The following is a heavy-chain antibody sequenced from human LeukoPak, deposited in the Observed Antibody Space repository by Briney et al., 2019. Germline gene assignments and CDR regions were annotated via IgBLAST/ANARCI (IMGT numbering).Heavy chain of an antibody. V-gene: IGHV4-59*01. CDR2: IYYSGST. Sequence: SETLSLTCTVSGGSISSYYWSWIRQPPGKGLEWIVYIYYSGSTNYNPSLKSRVTISVDTSKNQFSLKLSSVTAADTAVYYCARAVVGATKGGLDYWGQGTLVTVSS. CDR3: ARAVVGATKGGLDY. CDR1: GGSISSYY. D-gene: IGHD1-26*01. J-gene: IGHJ4*02.